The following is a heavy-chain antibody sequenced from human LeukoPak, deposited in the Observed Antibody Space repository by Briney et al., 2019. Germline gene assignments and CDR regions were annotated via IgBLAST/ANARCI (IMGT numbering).Heavy chain of an antibody. CDR3: ARGMAEGYCGGGSCIGDWFDP. CDR2: IIPIFGTA. CDR1: GGTFISYA. J-gene: IGHJ5*02. V-gene: IGHV1-69*13. D-gene: IGHD2-15*01. Sequence: SVKVSCKASGGTFISYAISWVRQAPGQGREWMGGIIPIFGTANYAQKFLGRVTITADESTSTAYMELSSLRSEDTAVYYCARGMAEGYCGGGSCIGDWFDPWGQGTLVTVSS.